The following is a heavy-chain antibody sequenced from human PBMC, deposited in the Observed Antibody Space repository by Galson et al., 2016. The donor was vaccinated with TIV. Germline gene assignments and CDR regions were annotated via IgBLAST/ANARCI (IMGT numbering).Heavy chain of an antibody. CDR3: AKDSEYYFDTSGYYFPLDH. CDR2: IRYDGSEK. D-gene: IGHD3-22*01. J-gene: IGHJ4*02. CDR1: GFMFSTYG. V-gene: IGHV3-30*02. Sequence: SLRLSCAASGFMFSTYGMHWVRQSPGKGLEWVAFIRYDGSEKYVADSVKGRFIISRDNSKNMLYLQMTSVRVDDTGLYYCAKDSEYYFDTSGYYFPLDHWGQGTLVTVSS.